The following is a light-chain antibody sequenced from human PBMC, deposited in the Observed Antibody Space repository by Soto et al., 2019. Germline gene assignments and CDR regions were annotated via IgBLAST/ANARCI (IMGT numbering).Light chain of an antibody. CDR2: DVH. CDR3: SSYTGTNVT. V-gene: IGLV2-8*01. J-gene: IGLJ2*01. Sequence: QSVLTQPPSASGSPGQSVTISCTGTLSDVGGQNLVSWYRQDPGKAPKLIIYDVHQRPSGVPDRFSGSKSGSTASLTVSGLQAEDEANYYCSSYTGTNVTFGGGTKLTVL. CDR1: LSDVGGQNL.